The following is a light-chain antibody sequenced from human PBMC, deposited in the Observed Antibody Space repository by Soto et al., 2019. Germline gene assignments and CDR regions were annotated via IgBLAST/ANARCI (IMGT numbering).Light chain of an antibody. CDR2: GAS. CDR1: QSVSSSY. CDR3: QQYDSSPKT. Sequence: EIVLTQSPCTLSLSAGERATLSCRASQSVSSSYLAWYQQKPGQAPRLLIYGASSRATGIPERFSGSGSGTDFTLTISRLAPEDFEVYYCQQYDSSPKTFGQGTKVDIK. V-gene: IGKV3-20*01. J-gene: IGKJ1*01.